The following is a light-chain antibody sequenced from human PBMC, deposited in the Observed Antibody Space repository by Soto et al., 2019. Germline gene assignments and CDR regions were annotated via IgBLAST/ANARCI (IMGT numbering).Light chain of an antibody. CDR2: EVS. CDR1: SSDVGGYNY. V-gene: IGLV2-8*01. J-gene: IGLJ1*01. CDR3: SSYAGSHYV. Sequence: QSVLTQPPSASGSPGQSVTISCTGTSSDVGGYNYVSWYQQHPGKAPKLMIYEVSKRPSGVPDRFSGSKSGNTASLTVSGLQAVDEADYYCSSYAGSHYVFGTGTKLTVL.